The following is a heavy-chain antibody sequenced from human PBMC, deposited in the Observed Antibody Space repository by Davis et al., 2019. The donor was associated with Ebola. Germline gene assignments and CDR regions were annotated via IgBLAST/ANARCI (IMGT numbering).Heavy chain of an antibody. Sequence: SVKVSCKASGGNFNSYVITWVRQAPGQGLECMGGIIPLFGTTNYAQKFQGRVTITADASTSTAYMELSSLTSEDTAMYYCARGGVVLAANNFFDPLGQGTLVTVSS. CDR3: ARGGVVLAANNFFDP. D-gene: IGHD6-25*01. CDR1: GGNFNSYV. CDR2: IIPLFGTT. J-gene: IGHJ5*02. V-gene: IGHV1-69*13.